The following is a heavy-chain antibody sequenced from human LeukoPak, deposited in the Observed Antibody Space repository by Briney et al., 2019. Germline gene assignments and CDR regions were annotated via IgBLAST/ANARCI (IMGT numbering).Heavy chain of an antibody. V-gene: IGHV1-18*01. Sequence: ASVKVSCKASGYTFTSYGISWVRQAPGQGLEWMGWISAYNGNTNYAQKLQGRVTMTTDTSTSTAYMELRSLRSDDTAVYYCARGGHRSIAAAELYYFDYWGQGTLVTVSS. CDR2: ISAYNGNT. D-gene: IGHD6-13*01. J-gene: IGHJ4*02. CDR3: ARGGHRSIAAAELYYFDY. CDR1: GYTFTSYG.